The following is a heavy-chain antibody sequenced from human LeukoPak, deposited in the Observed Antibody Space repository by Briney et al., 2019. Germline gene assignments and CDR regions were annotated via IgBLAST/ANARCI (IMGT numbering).Heavy chain of an antibody. Sequence: GGSLRLSSVASGFPFRSYWMTWVRQAPGEGLEWVATIKQEGSNKYYVDSVKGRFTISRDNAKNSLYLQMNSLRAEDTAIYYGARVTCSSSTSCATVDFWGQGTLVTVSS. J-gene: IGHJ4*02. CDR2: IKQEGSNK. D-gene: IGHD2-2*01. CDR1: GFPFRSYW. V-gene: IGHV3-7*04. CDR3: ARVTCSSSTSCATVDF.